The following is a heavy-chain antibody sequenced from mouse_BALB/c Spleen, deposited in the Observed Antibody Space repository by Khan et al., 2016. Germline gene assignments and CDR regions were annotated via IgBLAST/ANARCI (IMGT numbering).Heavy chain of an antibody. CDR3: AEDYDGSNCFAY. V-gene: IGHV9-3*02. D-gene: IGHD1-1*01. CDR1: GYTFTNSG. CDR2: INTNTGEP. Sequence: QIQLVQSGPDLKKPGETVKISCKASGYTFTNSGMNWVKQAPGKGLKWMGWINTNTGEPTYAEEFKGRFAFSLETSATTAYLPINNLNNEDTATDVWAEDYDGSNCFAYWGQGTLVTVSA. J-gene: IGHJ3*01.